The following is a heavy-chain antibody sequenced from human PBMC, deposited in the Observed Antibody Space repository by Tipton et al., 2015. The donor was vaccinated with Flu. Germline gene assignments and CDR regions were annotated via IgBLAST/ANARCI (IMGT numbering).Heavy chain of an antibody. CDR1: GGSISSYY. V-gene: IGHV4-59*01. Sequence: TLSLTCTVSGGSISSYYWSWIRQPPGKGLEWIGNVYYSGGSNSNPSLRGRVTISVDTWKNQFSLRLSSVTAADTAVYYCAREGAMTAELDAFDMWGQGTMVTVS. J-gene: IGHJ3*02. D-gene: IGHD2-2*01. CDR2: VYYSGGS. CDR3: AREGAMTAELDAFDM.